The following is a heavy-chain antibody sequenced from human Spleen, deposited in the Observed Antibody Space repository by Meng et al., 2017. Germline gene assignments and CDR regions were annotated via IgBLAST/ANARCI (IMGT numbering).Heavy chain of an antibody. V-gene: IGHV4-34*10. D-gene: IGHD3-3*01. CDR2: SDHFGNT. Sequence: VQLRESGPALVKPLETLSLTCAFFGGSLSGYYCNWFRQPPGKGLEWIGGSDHFGNTIYNPSLKGRLTISVDTSKNQISLRLTSVIAADTAVYYCVYFWSGYFTSGQGTLVTVSS. J-gene: IGHJ5*02. CDR3: VYFWSGYFT. CDR1: GGSLSGYY.